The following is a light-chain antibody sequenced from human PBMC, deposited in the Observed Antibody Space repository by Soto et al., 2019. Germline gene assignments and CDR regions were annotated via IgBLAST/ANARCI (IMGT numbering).Light chain of an antibody. CDR2: AAS. Sequence: DIQMAQSPSSLSASVGDRVTITCRASQGIRNYLAWYQQKPGKVPKLLISAASTLRSGVPSRFSGSGSGTDFTLTVSSLQPEDVATYYCQKYDSAPFTFGPG. V-gene: IGKV1-27*01. CDR1: QGIRNY. J-gene: IGKJ3*01. CDR3: QKYDSAPFT.